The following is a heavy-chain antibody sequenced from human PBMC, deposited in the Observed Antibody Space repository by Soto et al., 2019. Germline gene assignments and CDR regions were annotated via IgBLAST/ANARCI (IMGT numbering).Heavy chain of an antibody. CDR1: GFTFSNYA. V-gene: IGHV3-23*01. CDR3: AKASGGSDQGSRVFDF. Sequence: EVQLLESGGGLVQPGGSLRLSCAASGFTFSNYAMSWVRQAPGKGLEWVSIMSGSGGDIYYADSVKGRFTVSRDNSKNTLYLQMNSLRAEDQAIYYWAKASGGSDQGSRVFDFWGQGTRVTVPS. D-gene: IGHD3-10*01. CDR2: MSGSGGDI. J-gene: IGHJ4*02.